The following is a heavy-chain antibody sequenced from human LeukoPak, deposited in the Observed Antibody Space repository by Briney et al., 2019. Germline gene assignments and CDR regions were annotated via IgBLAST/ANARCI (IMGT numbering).Heavy chain of an antibody. Sequence: PSETLSLTCTVSGGSISSSSHYWGRIRQPPGMGLEWIGNIYYSGSTNYNPSLKSRVAISVDTSKNQFSLKLSSVTAADTADYYCARRVAGSGYRDYWGPGTLVTVSP. CDR3: ARRVAGSGYRDY. J-gene: IGHJ4*02. CDR1: GGSISSSSHY. D-gene: IGHD3-22*01. V-gene: IGHV4-39*01. CDR2: IYYSGST.